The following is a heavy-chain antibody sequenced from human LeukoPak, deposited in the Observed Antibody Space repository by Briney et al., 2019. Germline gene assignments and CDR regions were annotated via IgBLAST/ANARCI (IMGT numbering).Heavy chain of an antibody. V-gene: IGHV1-58*02. Sequence: ASVKVSCKASGFTFTSSAMQWARQARGQRLEWIGWIVVGSGNTNHAQKFQERVTITRDMSTSTAYMELSSLRSEDTAVYYCAAVGYCSSTSCYTYYWGQGTLVTVSS. J-gene: IGHJ4*02. D-gene: IGHD2-2*02. CDR2: IVVGSGNT. CDR1: GFTFTSSA. CDR3: AAVGYCSSTSCYTYY.